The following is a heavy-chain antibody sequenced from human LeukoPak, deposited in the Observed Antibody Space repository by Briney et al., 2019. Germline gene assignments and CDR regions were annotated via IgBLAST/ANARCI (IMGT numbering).Heavy chain of an antibody. J-gene: IGHJ4*02. Sequence: GGSLRLSCAASGFTFSSYSMNWVRQAPGKGLEWVSSISSSSSYIYYADSVKGRFTISRDNAKNSLYLQMNSLRAEDTAVYYCARDHRSYYAMYYFDYWGQGTLVNVSS. CDR1: GFTFSSYS. D-gene: IGHD1-26*01. CDR3: ARDHRSYYAMYYFDY. V-gene: IGHV3-21*01. CDR2: ISSSSSYI.